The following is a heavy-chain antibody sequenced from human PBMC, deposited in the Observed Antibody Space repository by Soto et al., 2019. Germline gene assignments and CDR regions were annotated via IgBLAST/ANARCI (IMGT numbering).Heavy chain of an antibody. CDR2: INPNSGGT. Sequence: ASVKVSCKASGYPFTGYYMHWVRQAPGQGLEWMGWINPNSGGTNYAQKFQGRVTMTRDTSISTAYMELSRLRSDDTAVYYCARALYYYDSSGPLGYYGMDVWGQGTTGTVSS. V-gene: IGHV1-2*02. D-gene: IGHD3-22*01. J-gene: IGHJ6*02. CDR1: GYPFTGYY. CDR3: ARALYYYDSSGPLGYYGMDV.